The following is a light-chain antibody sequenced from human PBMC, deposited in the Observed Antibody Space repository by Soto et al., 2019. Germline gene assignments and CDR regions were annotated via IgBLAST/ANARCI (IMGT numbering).Light chain of an antibody. V-gene: IGKV3-15*01. Sequence: EIVMTQSPATLSVSPGERATLSCRASQSISSALAWYQQRPGQPPRLLIYGASTRATGVPDRFTGSGSVSDFTLAISGLQSEDFAVSYCQQGHNWPLTFGQGTRLEI. CDR1: QSISSA. CDR2: GAS. CDR3: QQGHNWPLT. J-gene: IGKJ2*01.